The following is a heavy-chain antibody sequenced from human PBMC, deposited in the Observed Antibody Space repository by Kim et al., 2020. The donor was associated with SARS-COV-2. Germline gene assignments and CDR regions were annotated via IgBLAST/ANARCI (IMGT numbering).Heavy chain of an antibody. V-gene: IGHV3-33*01. Sequence: GGSLRLSCAASGFTFSSYGMHWVRQAPGKGLEWVAVIWYGGSNQYYADSLKGRFTISSDTSKNTLYLQMNSLIAEDTAVYYCARDQGDCSSTSCYGFD. CDR2: IWYGGSNQ. J-gene: IGHJ4*01. CDR3: ARDQGDCSSTSCYGFD. D-gene: IGHD2-2*01. CDR1: GFTFSSYG.